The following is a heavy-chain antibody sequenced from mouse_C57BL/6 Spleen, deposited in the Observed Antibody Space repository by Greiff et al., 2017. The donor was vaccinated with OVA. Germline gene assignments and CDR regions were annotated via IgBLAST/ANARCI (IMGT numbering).Heavy chain of an antibody. CDR1: GFTFSSYA. Sequence: EVQGVESGGGLVKPGGSLKLSCAASGFTFSSYAMSWVRQTPEKRLEWVATISDGGSYTYYPDNVKGRFTISRDNAKNNLYLQMSHLKSEDTAMCDCARDGQLGEGPWFADWGKGTLVTVSA. D-gene: IGHD4-1*02. CDR3: ARDGQLGEGPWFAD. CDR2: ISDGGSYT. V-gene: IGHV5-4*01. J-gene: IGHJ3*01.